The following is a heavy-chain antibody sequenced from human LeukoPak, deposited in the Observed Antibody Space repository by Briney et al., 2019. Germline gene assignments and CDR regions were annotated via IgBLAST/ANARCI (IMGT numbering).Heavy chain of an antibody. V-gene: IGHV3-30-3*01. CDR3: AKDRPRMVRGVFGY. D-gene: IGHD3-10*01. J-gene: IGHJ4*02. CDR1: GFTFSSYA. CDR2: ISYDGSNK. Sequence: GGSLRLSCAASGFTFSSYAMHWVRQAPGKGLEWVAVISYDGSNKYYADSVKGRFTISRDNSKNTLYLQMNSLRAEDTAVYYCAKDRPRMVRGVFGYWGQGTLVTVSS.